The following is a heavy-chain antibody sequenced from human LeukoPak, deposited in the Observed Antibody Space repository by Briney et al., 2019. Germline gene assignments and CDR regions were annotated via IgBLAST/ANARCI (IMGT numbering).Heavy chain of an antibody. CDR2: INPNSGGT. CDR1: GYTFTGYY. CDR3: ARAKFRYSSGWYSWFDP. Sequence: ASVKVSCKASGYTFTGYYMHWVRQAPGQGLEWMGWINPNSGGTNYAQKFQGRVTMTRDTSISTAYMELSRLRSDDTAGYYCARAKFRYSSGWYSWFDPWGQGTLVTVSS. V-gene: IGHV1-2*02. D-gene: IGHD6-19*01. J-gene: IGHJ5*02.